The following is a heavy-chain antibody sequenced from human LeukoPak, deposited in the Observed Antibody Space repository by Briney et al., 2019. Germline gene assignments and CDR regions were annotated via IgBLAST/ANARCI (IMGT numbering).Heavy chain of an antibody. CDR1: GYTFTSYG. V-gene: IGHV1-18*01. CDR3: ARDIVLMVYAIGAGGMDV. J-gene: IGHJ6*02. D-gene: IGHD2-8*01. Sequence: GASVKVSCKASGYTFTSYGISWVRQAPGQGLEWMRCISAYNGNTNYAQKLQGRVTMTTDTSTSTAYMELRSLRSDDTAVYYCARDIVLMVYAIGAGGMDVWGQGTTVTVSS. CDR2: ISAYNGNT.